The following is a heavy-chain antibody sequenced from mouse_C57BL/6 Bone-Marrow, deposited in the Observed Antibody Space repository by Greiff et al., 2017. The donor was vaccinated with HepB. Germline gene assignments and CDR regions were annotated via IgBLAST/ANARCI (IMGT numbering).Heavy chain of an antibody. CDR2: IHPSNSDT. J-gene: IGHJ3*01. V-gene: IGHV1-74*01. CDR1: GYTFTSYW. Sequence: VKLKQPGAELVKPGASVKMSCKASGYTFTSYWMHWVKQRPGQGLEWIGRIHPSNSDTNYNQKFKGKATLTVDKSSSTAYMELSSLTSEDSAVYYCAMREAWFAYWGQGTLVTVSA. CDR3: AMREAWFAY.